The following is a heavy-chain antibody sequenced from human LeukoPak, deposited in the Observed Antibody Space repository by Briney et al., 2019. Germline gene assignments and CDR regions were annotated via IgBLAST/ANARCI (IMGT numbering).Heavy chain of an antibody. CDR3: ARMRQWLSSDFDY. Sequence: GGSLRLSCAASGFTFSSYAMSWVRQAPGKGLEWVSAISGSGGSTYYADSVRGRFTISRDNSKNTLYLQMNSLRAEDTAVYYCARMRQWLSSDFDYWGQGTLVTVSS. J-gene: IGHJ4*02. CDR1: GFTFSSYA. V-gene: IGHV3-23*01. D-gene: IGHD6-19*01. CDR2: ISGSGGST.